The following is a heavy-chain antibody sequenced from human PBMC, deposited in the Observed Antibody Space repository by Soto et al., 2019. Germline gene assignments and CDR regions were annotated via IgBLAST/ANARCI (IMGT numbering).Heavy chain of an antibody. J-gene: IGHJ5*02. CDR1: GGSISSGGYS. Sequence: PSETLSLTCAVSGGSISSGGYSWSWIRQPPGKGLEWIGYIYHSGSTYYNPSLKSRVTISVDRSKNQFSLKLNSVTAADTAVYYCARTLGYCSGGSCYSVWFDPWGQGTLVTVSS. D-gene: IGHD2-15*01. V-gene: IGHV4-30-2*01. CDR3: ARTLGYCSGGSCYSVWFDP. CDR2: IYHSGST.